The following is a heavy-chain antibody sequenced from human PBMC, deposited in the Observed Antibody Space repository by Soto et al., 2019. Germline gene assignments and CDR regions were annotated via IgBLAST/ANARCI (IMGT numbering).Heavy chain of an antibody. CDR2: IYYSGST. J-gene: IGHJ5*02. Sequence: SETLSLPCTVSGGSISSYGWSWIRQTPGKGLEWIGYIYYSGSTNYNPSLKSRVTISVDTSKNQFSLKLSSVTAADTAVYYCGRDNQLAHYNLFDPWGKRTPVTGSP. CDR1: GGSISSYG. CDR3: GRDNQLAHYNLFDP. V-gene: IGHV4-59*01. D-gene: IGHD2-2*01.